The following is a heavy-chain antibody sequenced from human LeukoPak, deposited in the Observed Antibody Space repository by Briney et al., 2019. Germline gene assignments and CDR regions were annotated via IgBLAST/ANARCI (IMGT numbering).Heavy chain of an antibody. CDR2: INHSGST. D-gene: IGHD3-22*01. Sequence: PSETLSLTCAVYGGSFSGYYWSWIRQPPGKGLEWIGEINHSGSTNYNPSLKSRVTISVDTSKNQFSLKLSSVTAADTAVYYCARDADSSGHDYWGQGTLVTVSS. CDR1: GGSFSGYY. J-gene: IGHJ4*02. CDR3: ARDADSSGHDY. V-gene: IGHV4-34*01.